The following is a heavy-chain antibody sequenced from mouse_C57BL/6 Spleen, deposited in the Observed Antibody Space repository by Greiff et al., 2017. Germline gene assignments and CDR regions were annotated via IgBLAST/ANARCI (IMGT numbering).Heavy chain of an antibody. CDR2: IDPNSGGT. CDR1: GYTFTSYW. D-gene: IGHD1-1*01. CDR3: ARWGRHYYGRAMDY. J-gene: IGHJ4*01. V-gene: IGHV1-62-3*01. Sequence: QVQLKQPGAELVKPGASVKLSCKASGYTFTSYWMHWVKQRPGRGLEWIGRIDPNSGGTKYNEKFKSKATLTVDKPSSTAYMQLSSLTSEDSAVYYCARWGRHYYGRAMDYWGQGTSVTVSS.